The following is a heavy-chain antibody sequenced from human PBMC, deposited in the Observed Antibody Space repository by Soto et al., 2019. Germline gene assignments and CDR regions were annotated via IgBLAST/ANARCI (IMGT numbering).Heavy chain of an antibody. J-gene: IGHJ4*02. CDR2: ITGSGSDT. CDR1: GFTFNNYA. D-gene: IGHD3-10*01. CDR3: AKLGSSAWSPHYYFDY. V-gene: IGHV3-23*01. Sequence: EVQLLESGGGLVQPGGSLRLSCAASGFTFNNYAMGWVRQAPGKGLEWVSAITGSGSDTYYLDSVKGRFTISRVKSKNTLFLQVKSLLAEDTAIYYCAKLGSSAWSPHYYFDYWGQGTLVTVAS.